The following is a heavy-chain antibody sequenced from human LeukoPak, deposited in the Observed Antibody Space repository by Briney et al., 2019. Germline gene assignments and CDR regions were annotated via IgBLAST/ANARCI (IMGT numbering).Heavy chain of an antibody. CDR2: IKQDGSEK. J-gene: IGHJ6*03. V-gene: IGHV3-7*01. CDR1: GFTVSSNY. D-gene: IGHD2-15*01. CDR3: ARADCSGGSCYRRYYYYYYMDV. Sequence: PGGSLRLSCAASGFTVSSNYMSWVRQAPGKGLEWVANIKQDGSEKYYVDSVKGRFTISRDNAKNSLYPQMNSLRAEDTAVYYCARADCSGGSCYRRYYYYYYMDVWGKGTTVTVSS.